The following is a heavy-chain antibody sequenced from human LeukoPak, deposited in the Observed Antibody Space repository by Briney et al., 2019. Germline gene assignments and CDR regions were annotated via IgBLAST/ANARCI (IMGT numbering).Heavy chain of an antibody. CDR1: GFTFSSYE. CDR3: ARDGTPIYSSGWVYMDV. CDR2: ISSSGSTK. Sequence: TGGSLRLSCAASGFTFSSYEMNWVRQAPGKGLEWVSYISSSGSTKSYADSVEGRFTISRDNAKNSLYLQMNSLRGEDTAVYYCARDGTPIYSSGWVYMDVWGKGTTVTISS. J-gene: IGHJ6*04. D-gene: IGHD6-25*01. V-gene: IGHV3-48*03.